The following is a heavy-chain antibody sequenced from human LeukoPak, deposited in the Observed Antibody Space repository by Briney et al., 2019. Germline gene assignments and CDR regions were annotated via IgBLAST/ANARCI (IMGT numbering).Heavy chain of an antibody. D-gene: IGHD5-24*01. CDR2: ISGDGGST. V-gene: IGHV3-43*02. CDR1: GFTFDDYA. J-gene: IGHJ3*02. CDR3: AKDNGWLQLHAFDI. Sequence: GGSLRLSCAFSGFTFDDYAMHWVRQAPGKGLEWVSLISGDGGSTYYADSVKGRFTISRNNSKNSLYLQMNSLRTEDTALYYCAKDNGWLQLHAFDIWGQGTMVTVSS.